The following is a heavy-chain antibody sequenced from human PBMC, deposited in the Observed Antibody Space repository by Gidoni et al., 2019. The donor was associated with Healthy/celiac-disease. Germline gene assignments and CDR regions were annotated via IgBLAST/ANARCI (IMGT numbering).Heavy chain of an antibody. V-gene: IGHV4-4*02. J-gene: IGHJ4*02. CDR3: ARHWVGGMVPFYFDY. D-gene: IGHD3-10*01. CDR1: GGSTSSSNW. CDR2: IYHSGST. Sequence: QVQLQESGPGLVKPSGTLSLTCAVPGGSTSSSNWWSWVRQPPGKGLEWIGEIYHSGSTNYNPSLKSRVTISVDKSKSQFSLKLSSVTAADTAVYYCARHWVGGMVPFYFDYWGQGTLVTVSS.